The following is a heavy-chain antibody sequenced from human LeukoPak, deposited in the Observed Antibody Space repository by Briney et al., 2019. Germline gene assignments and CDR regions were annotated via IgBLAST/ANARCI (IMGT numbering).Heavy chain of an antibody. V-gene: IGHV3-7*01. CDR3: ARGFRGWYAEGFDY. Sequence: PGGSLRLSCAASGFSFSSYWMSWVRQAPGKGLEWVANIKQDGSEKYYVDSVKGRFTISRDNAKNSLYPQMNSLRAEDTAVYYCARGFRGWYAEGFDYWGQGTVVTVSS. D-gene: IGHD6-19*01. CDR1: GFSFSSYW. J-gene: IGHJ4*02. CDR2: IKQDGSEK.